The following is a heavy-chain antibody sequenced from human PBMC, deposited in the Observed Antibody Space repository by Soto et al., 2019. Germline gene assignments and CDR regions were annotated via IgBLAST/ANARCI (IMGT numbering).Heavy chain of an antibody. CDR2: IRGSGGST. D-gene: IGHD2-21*01. CDR3: AKCPRMWHNWFDP. J-gene: IGHJ5*02. Sequence: EVQLLESGGGLVQPGGSLRLSCAASGFTFSSYAMSWVRQAPGKGLEWVSAIRGSGGSTYYADSVKGRFTISRDNSKNALSLQMNSLRAEDTAVCYCAKCPRMWHNWFDPWGQGPLVTVSS. CDR1: GFTFSSYA. V-gene: IGHV3-23*01.